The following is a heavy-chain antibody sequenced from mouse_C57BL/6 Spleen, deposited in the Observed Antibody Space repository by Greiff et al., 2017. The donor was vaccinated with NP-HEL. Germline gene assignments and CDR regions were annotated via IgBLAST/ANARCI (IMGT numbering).Heavy chain of an antibody. J-gene: IGHJ4*01. CDR1: GFTFSSYA. Sequence: EVQLQESGGGLVKPGGSLKLSCAASGFTFSSYAMSWVRQTPEKRLEWVATISDGGSYTYYPDNVKGRFTISRDNAKNNLYLQMSHLKSEDTAMYYCARDRHYDYDDAMDYWGQGTSVTVSS. CDR2: ISDGGSYT. D-gene: IGHD2-4*01. V-gene: IGHV5-4*01. CDR3: ARDRHYDYDDAMDY.